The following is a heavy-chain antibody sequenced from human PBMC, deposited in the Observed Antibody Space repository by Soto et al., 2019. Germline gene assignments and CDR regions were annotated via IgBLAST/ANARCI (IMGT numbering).Heavy chain of an antibody. CDR3: TSTGGWGVDYGMDV. CDR2: IKQDGSKK. CDR1: GFTFSDFW. V-gene: IGHV3-7*01. D-gene: IGHD6-19*01. Sequence: PGGSLRLSCGASGFTFSDFWMAWVRQAPGKGLEWVANIKQDGSKKDYVDSVRGRFTISRDNAKNSLYLQMNSLRAEDTAVYYCTSTGGWGVDYGMDVWGQGTTVTVSS. J-gene: IGHJ6*02.